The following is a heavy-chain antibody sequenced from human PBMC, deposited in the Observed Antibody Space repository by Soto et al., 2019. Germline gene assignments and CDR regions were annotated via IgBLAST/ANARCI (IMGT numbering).Heavy chain of an antibody. CDR2: ISAYNGNT. CDR1: GYTFTSYG. J-gene: IGHJ4*02. CDR3: ARSEKIRKYCSGGSCHNDY. V-gene: IGHV1-18*01. Sequence: QVQLVQSGAAVKKPGASVKVSCKASGYTFTSYGISWVRRAPGQGLEWMGWISAYNGNTNYAQKLQGRVTMTTDTPTSTAYMEVRSLRSDDTAVYYCARSEKIRKYCSGGSCHNDYWGQGTLVTVSS. D-gene: IGHD2-15*01.